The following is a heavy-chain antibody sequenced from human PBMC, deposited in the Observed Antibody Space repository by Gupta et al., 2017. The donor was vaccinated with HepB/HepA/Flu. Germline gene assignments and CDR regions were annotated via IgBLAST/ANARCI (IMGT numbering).Heavy chain of an antibody. J-gene: IGHJ4*02. D-gene: IGHD3-10*01. CDR2: IKQDGSEK. Sequence: EVLLVESGGGLVQPGGSLRLSCTASGFSFNSYWMSWVRQAPGKGLEWVANIKQDGSEKYYVDSVKGRFTISRDNAKNSLYLQMNSLRAEDTAVYYCAKEGSGSFYPDYWGQGTLVTVSS. CDR1: GFSFNSYW. V-gene: IGHV3-7*01. CDR3: AKEGSGSFYPDY.